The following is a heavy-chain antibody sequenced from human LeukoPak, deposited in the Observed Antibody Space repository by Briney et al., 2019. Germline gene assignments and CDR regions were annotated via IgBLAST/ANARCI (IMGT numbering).Heavy chain of an antibody. V-gene: IGHV4-59*01. D-gene: IGHD5-18*01. CDR1: GGSISSYY. CDR3: ARSSYGSAFDI. CDR2: IYYSGDT. J-gene: IGHJ3*02. Sequence: PSETLSLTCTVSGGSISSYYWSWIRQPPGKGLEWIGYIYYSGDTDSNPSLKSRVTISVDTSKNQFSLKLSSVTAADTAVYYCARSSYGSAFDIWGQGTVVTVSS.